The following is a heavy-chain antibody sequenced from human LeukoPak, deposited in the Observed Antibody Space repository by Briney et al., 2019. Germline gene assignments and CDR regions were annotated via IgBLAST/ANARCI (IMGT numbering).Heavy chain of an antibody. CDR2: ISAYNGNT. CDR3: ARVRHDFFLRDAFDI. CDR1: GYTFTSYG. Sequence: ASVKVSCKASGYTFTSYGISWVRQAPGQGLEWMGWISAYNGNTNYAQKLQGRVTMTTDTSTSTAYMELRSLRSDDTAVYYCARVRHDFFLRDAFDIWGQGTMVTVSS. V-gene: IGHV1-18*01. J-gene: IGHJ3*02. D-gene: IGHD3-3*01.